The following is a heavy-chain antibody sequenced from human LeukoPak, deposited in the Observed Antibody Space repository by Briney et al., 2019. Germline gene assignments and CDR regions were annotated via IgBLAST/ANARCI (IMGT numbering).Heavy chain of an antibody. D-gene: IGHD1-26*01. CDR2: IRPSNGNR. Sequence: ASVKVSCRTSGYGLSTYGITWGGQAPGQGLEYMGWIRPSNGNRNYAQKVQDRGTLTTDKSTSTVYRELRSLRSHDTAVHYCARERGSYSDASDIWGQGTMVTASS. CDR1: GYGLSTYG. CDR3: ARERGSYSDASDI. V-gene: IGHV1-18*01. J-gene: IGHJ3*02.